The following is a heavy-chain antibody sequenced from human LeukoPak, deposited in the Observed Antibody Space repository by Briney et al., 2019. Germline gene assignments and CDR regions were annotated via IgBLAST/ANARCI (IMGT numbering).Heavy chain of an antibody. Sequence: GGSLRLSCAASGFTFSSYGMSWVRQAPGKGLEWVSAISGNGGSTYYADSVKGRFTISRDNTKNTLYLQMNSLRAEDTAVYHCAKGMGYASGSSYSYYYYMDVWGKGTTVTVSS. CDR3: AKGMGYASGSSYSYYYYMDV. CDR2: ISGNGGST. J-gene: IGHJ6*03. V-gene: IGHV3-23*01. CDR1: GFTFSSYG. D-gene: IGHD3-10*01.